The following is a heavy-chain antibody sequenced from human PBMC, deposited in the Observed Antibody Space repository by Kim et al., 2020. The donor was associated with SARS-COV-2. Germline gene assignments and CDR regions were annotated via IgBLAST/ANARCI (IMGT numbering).Heavy chain of an antibody. CDR1: GFNFDEYG. CDR3: MGMIVVLTDAGGFDI. Sequence: GGSLRLSCAASGFNFDEYGMHWVRQTPGKGLEWVSFISWEGGSTYYADSVKGRFIISRDNGRNSLYLQMSSLRPEDTALYYCMGMIVVLTDAGGFDIWGQGTMVTVSS. V-gene: IGHV3-43D*03. D-gene: IGHD3-22*01. J-gene: IGHJ3*02. CDR2: ISWEGGST.